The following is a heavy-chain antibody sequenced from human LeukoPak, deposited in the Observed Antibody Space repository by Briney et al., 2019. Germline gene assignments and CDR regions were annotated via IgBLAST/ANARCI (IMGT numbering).Heavy chain of an antibody. V-gene: IGHV1-8*01. CDR2: MKSNNGHT. CDR3: ARGPPNWGMVGY. D-gene: IGHD7-27*01. J-gene: IGHJ4*02. CDR1: GYTFTSSD. Sequence: ASVKVSCTASGYTFTSSDFNWVRQATGQGLEWMGWMKSNNGHTGYAQKFQGRVTMTRDTSISTAYMELSSLTFEDTAVYYCARGPPNWGMVGYWGQGTLVTVSS.